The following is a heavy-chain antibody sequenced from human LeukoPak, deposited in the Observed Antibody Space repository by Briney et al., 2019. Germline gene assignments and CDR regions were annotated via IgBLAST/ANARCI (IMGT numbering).Heavy chain of an antibody. CDR2: IKQDGIEK. V-gene: IGHV3-7*01. CDR1: GFTFSSYW. CDR3: AREGMVRGVPDAFDL. J-gene: IGHJ3*01. Sequence: PGGSLRLSCAASGFTFSSYWMDWVRQVPGKGLEWVANIKQDGIEKYFVGSVEGRFAISRDNAKNSLYLQMNSLRVEDTAVYYCAREGMVRGVPDAFDLWGQGTMVTVSS. D-gene: IGHD3-10*01.